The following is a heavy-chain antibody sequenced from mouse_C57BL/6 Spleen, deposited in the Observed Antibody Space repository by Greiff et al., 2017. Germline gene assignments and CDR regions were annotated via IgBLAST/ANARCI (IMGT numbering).Heavy chain of an antibody. CDR3: ASGVTFDY. Sequence: VQLQQPGAELVMPGASVKLSCKASGYTFTSYWMHWVKQRPGQGLEWIGEIDPSDSYTNYNQKFKGKSTLTVDKSSSTAYMQLSSLTSEDSAVYYCASGVTFDYWGQGTTLTVSS. CDR2: IDPSDSYT. D-gene: IGHD2-5*01. J-gene: IGHJ2*01. CDR1: GYTFTSYW. V-gene: IGHV1-69*01.